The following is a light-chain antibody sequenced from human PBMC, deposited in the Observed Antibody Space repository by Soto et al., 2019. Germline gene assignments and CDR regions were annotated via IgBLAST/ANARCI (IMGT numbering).Light chain of an antibody. V-gene: IGKV1-27*01. CDR2: SAS. CDR3: QKYNTVPAT. CDR1: QGIGNS. Sequence: DIQMTQSPPSLSASVGDRVTITCRASQGIGNSLAWYQQKPGTVPKLLIYSASTLQSGVPSRFSGSGSGTDFTLTNSSLHPEDVAAYYCQKYNTVPATFGQGTRLEIK. J-gene: IGKJ5*01.